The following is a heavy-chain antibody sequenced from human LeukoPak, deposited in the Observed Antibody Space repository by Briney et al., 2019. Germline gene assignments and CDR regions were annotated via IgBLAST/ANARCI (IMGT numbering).Heavy chain of an antibody. D-gene: IGHD6-13*01. J-gene: IGHJ4*02. CDR1: GFTFSSYS. Sequence: AGGSLRLSCAASGFTFSSYSMNWVRQAPGKGLEWVSSISSSSSYIYYADSVKGRFTISRDNAKNSLYLQMNSLRVEDTAVYYCAKVTAAAGTNYWGQGTLVTVSS. CDR3: AKVTAAAGTNY. V-gene: IGHV3-21*04. CDR2: ISSSSSYI.